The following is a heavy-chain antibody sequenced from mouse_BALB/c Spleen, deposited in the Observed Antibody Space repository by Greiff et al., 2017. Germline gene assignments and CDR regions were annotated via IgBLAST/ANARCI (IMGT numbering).Heavy chain of an antibody. CDR2: ISSGGGST. J-gene: IGHJ2*01. CDR3: ARRRECDD. V-gene: IGHV5-12-1*01. CDR1: GFAFSSYD. Sequence: EVQVVESGGGLVKPGGSLKLSCAASGFAFSSYDMSWVRQTPEKRLEWVAYISSGGGSTYYPDTVKGRFTISRDNAKNTLYLQMSSLKSEDTAMYYCARRRECDDWGQGTTLTVSA.